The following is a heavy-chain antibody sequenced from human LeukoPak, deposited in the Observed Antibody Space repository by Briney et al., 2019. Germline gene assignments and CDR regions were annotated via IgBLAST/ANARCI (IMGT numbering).Heavy chain of an antibody. D-gene: IGHD2/OR15-2a*01. V-gene: IGHV4-61*01. CDR1: GGSISGGSYS. Sequence: LETLSLTCTVSGGSISGGSYSWSWIRQPPGKGLEWIGYIYYSGSTKYNLSLKSRVTISVDTSKNQLSLKLSSVTAADTAVYYCARGEYGLFDYWGQGILVTVSS. CDR2: IYYSGST. CDR3: ARGEYGLFDY. J-gene: IGHJ4*02.